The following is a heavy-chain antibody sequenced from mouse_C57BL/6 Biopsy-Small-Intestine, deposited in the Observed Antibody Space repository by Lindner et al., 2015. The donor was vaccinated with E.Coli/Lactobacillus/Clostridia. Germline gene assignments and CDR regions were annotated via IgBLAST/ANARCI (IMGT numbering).Heavy chain of an antibody. Sequence: VKVSCKASGYTFTNYGITWVRQAPGQGLEWMGWISSDNGNTKYAQKFQDRVTMTTDTSTSTTYMELRSLRSDDTAVYYCARESKETNWNSVFWLDPWGQGTLVTVSS. CDR2: ISSDNGNT. CDR1: GYTFTNYG. CDR3: ARESKETNWNSVFWLDP. V-gene: IGHV1-84*02. D-gene: IGHD4-1*02. J-gene: IGHJ4*01.